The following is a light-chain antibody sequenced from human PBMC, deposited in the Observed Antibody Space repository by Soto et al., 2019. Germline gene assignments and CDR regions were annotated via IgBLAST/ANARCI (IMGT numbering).Light chain of an antibody. V-gene: IGLV2-14*01. Sequence: QSVLTQPASVSGSPGQSITISCTGTSSDVGGYNYVCWYKQHPGKAPQLMIYEVTNRPSGVSDRFSGSKSGNTAPLTISGLQAEDEADYYCSSYTSSSNVFGTGTKVTVL. J-gene: IGLJ1*01. CDR1: SSDVGGYNY. CDR3: SSYTSSSNV. CDR2: EVT.